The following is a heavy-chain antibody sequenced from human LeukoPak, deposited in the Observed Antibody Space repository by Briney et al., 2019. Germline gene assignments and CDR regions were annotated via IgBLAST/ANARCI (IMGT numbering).Heavy chain of an antibody. CDR3: ARNSVLTMYPISEEGWFDP. CDR1: GYSISRGYY. J-gene: IGHJ5*02. V-gene: IGHV4-38-2*01. Sequence: SETLSLTCDVSGYSISRGYYWGWIRQPPGKRLEWTGIIYHSGSTYYNPSLKTRVTISIDKSKNSFALKLKTVTAADTAVYYCARNSVLTMYPISEEGWFDPWGQGTLVTVSS. D-gene: IGHD2-8*01. CDR2: IYHSGST.